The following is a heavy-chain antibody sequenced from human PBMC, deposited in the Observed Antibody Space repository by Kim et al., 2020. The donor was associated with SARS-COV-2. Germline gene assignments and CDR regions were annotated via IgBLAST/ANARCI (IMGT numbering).Heavy chain of an antibody. Sequence: GGSLRLSCAASGFTFSSYAMSWVRQAPGKGLEWVSAISGSGGSTYYADSVKGRFTISRDNSKNTLYLQMNSLRAEDTAVYYCAKFPLGGFGDLSDRNFDLWGRGALVTVSS. CDR2: ISGSGGST. CDR1: GFTFSSYA. V-gene: IGHV3-23*01. CDR3: AKFPLGGFGDLSDRNFDL. D-gene: IGHD3-10*01. J-gene: IGHJ2*01.